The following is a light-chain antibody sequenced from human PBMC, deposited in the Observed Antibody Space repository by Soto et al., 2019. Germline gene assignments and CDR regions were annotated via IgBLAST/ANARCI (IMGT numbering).Light chain of an antibody. CDR2: YIS. J-gene: IGKJ5*01. V-gene: IGKV3D-15*01. CDR1: QSVSSS. CDR3: QQHNQWPNT. Sequence: EIVVTQSTGTLSLSPGERATLSCRASQSVSSSFLAWYQQKPGQAPRLLIYYISTRATGIPARFSGSGSGTEFTLTINILQSEDSAVYYCQQHNQWPNTFGQGTRLEIK.